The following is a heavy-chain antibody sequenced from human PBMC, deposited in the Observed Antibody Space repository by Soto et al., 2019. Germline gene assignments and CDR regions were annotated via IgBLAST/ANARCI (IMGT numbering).Heavy chain of an antibody. Sequence: HPGGSLRLSCAASGFTFSSYGMHWVRQAPGKGLEWVAVISYDGSNKYYADSVKGRFTISRDNSKNTLYLQMNSLRAEDTAVYYCAKGGYSSSWYPGAHFYYYYYGMDVWGQGTTVTVSS. V-gene: IGHV3-30*18. CDR3: AKGGYSSSWYPGAHFYYYYYGMDV. CDR1: GFTFSSYG. CDR2: ISYDGSNK. D-gene: IGHD6-13*01. J-gene: IGHJ6*02.